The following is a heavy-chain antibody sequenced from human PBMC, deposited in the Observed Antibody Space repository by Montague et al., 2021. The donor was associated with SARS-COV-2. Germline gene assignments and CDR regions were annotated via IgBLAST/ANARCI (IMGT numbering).Heavy chain of an antibody. CDR3: ARDPTKWELGYAFDI. CDR1: GFTFSDYY. CDR2: ISSSGRTI. J-gene: IGHJ3*02. Sequence: SLRLSCAASGFTFSDYYMSWIRQAPGKGLEWVSYISSSGRTIYNADSVKGRFTISRDNAKNSMHLQMNSLRAEDTAVYYCARDPTKWELGYAFDIWGQGTMVTVSS. D-gene: IGHD1-26*01. V-gene: IGHV3-11*01.